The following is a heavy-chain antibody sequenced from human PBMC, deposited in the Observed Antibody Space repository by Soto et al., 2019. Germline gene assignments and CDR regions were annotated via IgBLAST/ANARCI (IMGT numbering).Heavy chain of an antibody. CDR1: GYKFATHW. CDR3: ATPGGFGMDV. D-gene: IGHD5-12*01. CDR2: IFPGDAET. V-gene: IGHV5-51*01. J-gene: IGHJ6*02. Sequence: PGESLKISCQGSGYKFATHWIGWVRHKAGKGLEWMGIIFPGDAETRYSPSFQGHITISADKSISIAYLRWSSLKASDTGMYYCATPGGFGMDVWGQGTTVTVSS.